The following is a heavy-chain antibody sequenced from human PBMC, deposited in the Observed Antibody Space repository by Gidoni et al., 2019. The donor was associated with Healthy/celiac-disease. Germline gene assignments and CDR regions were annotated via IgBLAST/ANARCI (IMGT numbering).Heavy chain of an antibody. V-gene: IGHV1-8*01. Sequence: HVQLVQSGAELKTPASSVNVSCTASGYTFTSYDINWVRQATGQGLEWMGWMNTNSGNTGYAQKCQGRVTMTRNTSISTAYMELSSMRSEDTAVYYGARGPEQQLDYWGQGTLVTVSS. CDR1: GYTFTSYD. CDR3: ARGPEQQLDY. J-gene: IGHJ4*02. D-gene: IGHD6-13*01. CDR2: MNTNSGNT.